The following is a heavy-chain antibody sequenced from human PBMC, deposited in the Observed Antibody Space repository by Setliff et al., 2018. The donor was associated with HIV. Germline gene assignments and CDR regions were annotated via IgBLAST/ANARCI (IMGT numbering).Heavy chain of an antibody. CDR1: GGSISSGSYY. J-gene: IGHJ3*02. V-gene: IGHV4-61*10. CDR3: ARQLASGFWAFDI. CDR2: ILDYEKT. Sequence: SETLSLTCTVSGGSISSGSYYWSWIRQPAGKGLEWIGYILDYEKTYYNPSLKSRVTISVDTSKNRFSLKLSSVTATDTAVYYCARQLASGFWAFDIWGQGTMVTVSS. D-gene: IGHD3-22*01.